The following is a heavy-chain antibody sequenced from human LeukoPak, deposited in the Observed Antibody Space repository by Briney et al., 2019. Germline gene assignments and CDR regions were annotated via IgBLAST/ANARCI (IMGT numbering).Heavy chain of an antibody. V-gene: IGHV3-30*18. CDR2: ISYDGSNK. Sequence: GGSLRLSCAASGFTFSSYGMHWVRQAPGKGLEWVAVISYDGSNKYYADSVKGRFTISRDNSKNTLYLQINSLRAEDTAVYYCAKPMSSGSYYKTKYYFDYWGQGTLVTVSS. D-gene: IGHD3-10*01. CDR3: AKPMSSGSYYKTKYYFDY. J-gene: IGHJ4*02. CDR1: GFTFSSYG.